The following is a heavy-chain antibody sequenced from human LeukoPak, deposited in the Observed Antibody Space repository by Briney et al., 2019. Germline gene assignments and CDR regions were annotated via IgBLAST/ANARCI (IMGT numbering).Heavy chain of an antibody. CDR3: ARTSYYYGSGSTAYYFDY. CDR1: GGSNSSYY. D-gene: IGHD3-10*01. CDR2: IYTSGST. V-gene: IGHV4-4*07. J-gene: IGHJ4*02. Sequence: SETLSLTCTVSGGSNSSYYWSWIRQRAGKGLEWIGRIYTSGSTNYNPSLKSRVTMSVDTSKNQFSLKLSSVTAADTAVYYCARTSYYYGSGSTAYYFDYWGQGTLVTVSS.